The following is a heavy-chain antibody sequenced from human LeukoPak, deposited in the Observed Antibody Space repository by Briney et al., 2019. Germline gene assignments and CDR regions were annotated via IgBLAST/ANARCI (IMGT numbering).Heavy chain of an antibody. V-gene: IGHV3-23*01. CDR3: AKDRSSGWYDY. CDR1: GFTFSSYA. CDR2: ISGSGGGT. Sequence: GGSLRLSCVASGFTFSSYAMSWVRQAPGKGLEWVSGISGSGGGTYYADSVKGRFTISSDNSKNTLYLKMNSLRAEDTAVYYCAKDRSSGWYDYWGQGTLVIVSS. J-gene: IGHJ4*02. D-gene: IGHD6-19*01.